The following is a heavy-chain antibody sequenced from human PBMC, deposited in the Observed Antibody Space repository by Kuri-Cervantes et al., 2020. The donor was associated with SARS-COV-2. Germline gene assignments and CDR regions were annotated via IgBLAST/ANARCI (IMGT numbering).Heavy chain of an antibody. CDR1: GGTFSSYA. D-gene: IGHD3-10*01. CDR3: ARESLGSGTLSGFYYMDV. J-gene: IGHJ6*03. V-gene: IGHV1-69*13. Sequence: LVKVSCKASGGTFSSYAISWVRQAPGQGLEWMGGIIPVFGIANYSQKFQGRVTITAGESTSTAYMELSSLRSEDTAVFYCARESLGSGTLSGFYYMDVWGKGTTVTVSS. CDR2: IIPVFGIA.